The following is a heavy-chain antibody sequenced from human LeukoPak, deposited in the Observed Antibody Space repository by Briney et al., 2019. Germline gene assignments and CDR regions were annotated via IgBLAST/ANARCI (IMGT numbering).Heavy chain of an antibody. V-gene: IGHV3-23*01. D-gene: IGHD2-2*01. Sequence: GGSLRLSCAASGFTFSSYAMSWVRQAPGKGLEWVSAISGSGGSTYYADSVKGRFTTSRDNSKNTLYLQMNSLRAEDTAVYYCAKARRDCSSTSCPGDWFDPWGQGTLVTVSS. CDR3: AKARRDCSSTSCPGDWFDP. J-gene: IGHJ5*02. CDR2: ISGSGGST. CDR1: GFTFSSYA.